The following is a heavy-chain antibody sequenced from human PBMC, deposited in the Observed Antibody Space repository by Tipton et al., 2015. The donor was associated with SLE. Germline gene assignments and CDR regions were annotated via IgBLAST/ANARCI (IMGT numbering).Heavy chain of an antibody. Sequence: TLSLTCTVSDGSVSSGSYYWSWIRQPPGKGLEWIGYIYYSGSTNYNPSLKSRVTISVDTSKNQFSLKLSSVTAADTAVYYCARDLGSSSDAFDIWGQGTMVTVSS. CDR1: DGSVSSGSYY. CDR2: IYYSGST. V-gene: IGHV4-61*01. CDR3: ARDLGSSSDAFDI. D-gene: IGHD6-6*01. J-gene: IGHJ3*02.